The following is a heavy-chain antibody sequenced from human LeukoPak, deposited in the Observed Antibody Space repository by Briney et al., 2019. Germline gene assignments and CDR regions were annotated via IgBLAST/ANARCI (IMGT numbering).Heavy chain of an antibody. D-gene: IGHD6-6*01. J-gene: IGHJ2*01. CDR2: ISSSSSYI. CDR1: GFTFSSYS. CDR3: AGYSSSLGYFDL. Sequence: GGSLRLSCAASGFTFSSYSMNWVRQAPGKGLEWVSSISSSSSYIYYADSVKGRFTISRDNAKNSLYLQMNSLRAEDTAVYYCAGYSSSLGYFDLWGRGTLVTVSS. V-gene: IGHV3-21*01.